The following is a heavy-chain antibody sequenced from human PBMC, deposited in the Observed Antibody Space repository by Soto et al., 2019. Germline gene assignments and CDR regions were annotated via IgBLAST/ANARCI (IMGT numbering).Heavy chain of an antibody. V-gene: IGHV3-48*04. CDR3: ARGRPYGMDV. J-gene: IGHJ6*02. CDR1: GFTFSSYS. CDR2: ISSSSSTI. Sequence: PGGSLRLSCAASGFTFSSYSMNWVRQAPGKGLEWVSCISSSSSTIYYADFVKGRLTISRDNAKNTLYLQMNSLRAEDTAVYYCARGRPYGMDVWGQGTTVTVSS.